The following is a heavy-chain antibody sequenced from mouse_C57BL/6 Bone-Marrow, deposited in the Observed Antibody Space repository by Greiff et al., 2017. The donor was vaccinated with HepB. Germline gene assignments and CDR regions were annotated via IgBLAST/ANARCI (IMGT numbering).Heavy chain of an antibody. Sequence: QVQLQQSGAELVRPGASVKMSCKASGYTFTSYNMHWVKQTPRQGLEWIGAIYPGNGDTSYNQKFKGKATLTVDKSSSTAYMQLSSLTSEDSAVYFCARGPSFYYGSSFYYAMDYWGQGTSVTVSS. CDR3: ARGPSFYYGSSFYYAMDY. J-gene: IGHJ4*01. CDR2: IYPGNGDT. D-gene: IGHD1-1*01. CDR1: GYTFTSYN. V-gene: IGHV1-12*01.